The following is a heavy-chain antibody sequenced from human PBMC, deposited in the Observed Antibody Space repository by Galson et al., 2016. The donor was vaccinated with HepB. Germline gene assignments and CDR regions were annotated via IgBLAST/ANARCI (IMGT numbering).Heavy chain of an antibody. CDR3: ARRVGARPPRD. D-gene: IGHD1-26*01. J-gene: IGHJ4*02. Sequence: ETLSLTCTVSSGSISSGSYHYMWIRQPPGKGLKWMGYIYYTGTANYNPSLKSRLTISVDTSKNQFSLNLSSVTTADTAVYYFARRVGARPPRDWGPGTLVTVSS. V-gene: IGHV4-61*01. CDR1: SGSISSGSYH. CDR2: IYYTGTA.